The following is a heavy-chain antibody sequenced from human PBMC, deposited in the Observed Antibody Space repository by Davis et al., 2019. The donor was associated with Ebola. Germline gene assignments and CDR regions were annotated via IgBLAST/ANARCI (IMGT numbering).Heavy chain of an antibody. Sequence: GESLKISCAASGFTFSSYAMHWVRQAPGKGLEWVAVISYDGSNKYYADSVKGRFTISRDNSKNTLYLQMNSLRAEDTAVYYCARDGPSVDDYVWGSYLRGSGWFDPWGQGTLVTVSS. CDR1: GFTFSSYA. J-gene: IGHJ5*02. D-gene: IGHD3-16*02. CDR2: ISYDGSNK. V-gene: IGHV3-30-3*01. CDR3: ARDGPSVDDYVWGSYLRGSGWFDP.